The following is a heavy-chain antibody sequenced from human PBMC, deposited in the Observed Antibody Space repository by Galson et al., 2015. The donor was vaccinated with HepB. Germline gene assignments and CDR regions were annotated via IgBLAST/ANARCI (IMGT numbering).Heavy chain of an antibody. J-gene: IGHJ6*02. CDR3: ARVEDNAVLPNAPSRAHSYYYGMDV. D-gene: IGHD2-2*01. Sequence: SLRLSCAASGFSFSSYSMNWVRQAPGKGLEWVSCIGSSSTYIYYAESVKGRFTISRDNAKNSLYLQMNSLRAEDTAVYYCARVEDNAVLPNAPSRAHSYYYGMDVWGQGTTVTVSS. V-gene: IGHV3-21*01. CDR2: IGSSSTYI. CDR1: GFSFSSYS.